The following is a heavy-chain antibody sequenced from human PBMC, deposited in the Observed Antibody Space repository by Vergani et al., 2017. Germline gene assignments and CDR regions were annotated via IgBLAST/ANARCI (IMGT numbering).Heavy chain of an antibody. CDR2: IYHSGST. CDR3: ARHEYHSSSSPWFDP. Sequence: QVQLQESGPGLVKPSETLSLTCTVSNDSVSNTFYYWGWIRQTPGKGLEWIGSIYHSGSTYYNPSLKSRVTISVDTSKNQFSLKLSSVTAADTAVYYCARHEYHSSSSPWFDPWGQGTLVTVSS. J-gene: IGHJ5*02. CDR1: NDSVSNTFYY. D-gene: IGHD6-13*01. V-gene: IGHV4-39*01.